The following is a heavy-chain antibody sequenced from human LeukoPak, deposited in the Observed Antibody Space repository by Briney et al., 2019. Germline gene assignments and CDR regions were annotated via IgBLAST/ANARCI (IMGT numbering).Heavy chain of an antibody. CDR3: AKCGITIFGVIKSPFDY. J-gene: IGHJ4*02. CDR1: GFAFSSYG. Sequence: GGSLRLSCAASGFAFSSYGMHWVRQAPGKGLEWVAFIRYDGSNKYYADSVKGRFTISRDNSKNTLYLQMNSLRAEDTAVYYCAKCGITIFGVIKSPFDYWGQGTLVTVSS. D-gene: IGHD3-3*01. CDR2: IRYDGSNK. V-gene: IGHV3-30*02.